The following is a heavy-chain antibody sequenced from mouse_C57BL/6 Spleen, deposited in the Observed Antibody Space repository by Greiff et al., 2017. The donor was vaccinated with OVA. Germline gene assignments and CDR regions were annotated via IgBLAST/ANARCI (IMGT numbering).Heavy chain of an antibody. D-gene: IGHD1-1*01. J-gene: IGHJ4*01. Sequence: EVQLQQSGPVLVKPGASVKMSCKASGYTFTDYYMNWVKQSHGKSLEWIGVINPYNGGTSYNQKFKGKATLTVDKSSRTAYMELNSLTSEDSAVYYCARLGTTVVAGMDYWGQGTSVTVSS. CDR2: INPYNGGT. CDR1: GYTFTDYY. V-gene: IGHV1-19*01. CDR3: ARLGTTVVAGMDY.